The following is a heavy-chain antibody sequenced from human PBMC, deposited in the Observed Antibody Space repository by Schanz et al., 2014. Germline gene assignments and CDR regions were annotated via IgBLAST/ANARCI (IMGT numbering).Heavy chain of an antibody. V-gene: IGHV3-30*18. Sequence: QVQLVESGGGVVQFGRSLRLSCVASGFTFSSYGMHWVRQAPGKGLEWVAAMSYDGSIKYYGDPVKGRFTISRDNSKNTLYLHMNTLRSEDTAVYYCAKDSTHIDIVLVPTAIDYWGQGTLVTVSS. CDR3: AKDSTHIDIVLVPTAIDY. CDR2: MSYDGSIK. D-gene: IGHD2-2*01. J-gene: IGHJ4*02. CDR1: GFTFSSYG.